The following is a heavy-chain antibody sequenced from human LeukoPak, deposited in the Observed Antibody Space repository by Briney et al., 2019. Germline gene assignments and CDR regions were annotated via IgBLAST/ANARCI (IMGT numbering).Heavy chain of an antibody. CDR1: GGSISSYY. D-gene: IGHD3/OR15-3a*01. J-gene: IGHJ6*03. CDR3: ARHGLGYYYYMDV. V-gene: IGHV4-59*08. Sequence: SETLSLTCTVSGGSISSYYWSWIRQPPGKGLEWIGYIYYSGSTNYNPSLKSRVTISVDTSKNQFSLKLSSVTAADTAVYYCARHGLGYYYYMDVWGKGTTVTVSS. CDR2: IYYSGST.